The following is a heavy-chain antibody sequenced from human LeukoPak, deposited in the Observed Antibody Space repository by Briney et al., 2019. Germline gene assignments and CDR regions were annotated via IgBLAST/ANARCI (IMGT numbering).Heavy chain of an antibody. J-gene: IGHJ4*02. CDR3: AKDRRPRVQIVGATVGISGFDY. CDR2: ISYDGSNK. D-gene: IGHD1-26*01. V-gene: IGHV3-30*04. CDR1: GFTFGSYA. Sequence: PGRSPRLSCAASGFTFGSYAMHWVRQAPGKGLEWVAVISYDGSNKYYADSVKGRFTISRDNSKNTLYLQMNSLRAEDTAVYYCAKDRRPRVQIVGATVGISGFDYWGQGTLVTVSS.